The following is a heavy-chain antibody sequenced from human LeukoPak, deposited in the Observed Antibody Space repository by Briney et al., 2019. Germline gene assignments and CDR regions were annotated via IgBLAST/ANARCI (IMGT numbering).Heavy chain of an antibody. V-gene: IGHV3-21*01. CDR1: GFTFSSYS. CDR2: ISSSSSYI. CDR3: ARDVAPGSGDAPFLFDY. D-gene: IGHD3-3*01. Sequence: GGSLRLSCAASGFTFSSYSMNWVRQAPGKGLEWVSSISSSSSYIYYADSVKGRFTTSRDNAKNSLYLQMNSLRAGDTAVYYCARDVAPGSGDAPFLFDYWGQGTLVTVSS. J-gene: IGHJ4*02.